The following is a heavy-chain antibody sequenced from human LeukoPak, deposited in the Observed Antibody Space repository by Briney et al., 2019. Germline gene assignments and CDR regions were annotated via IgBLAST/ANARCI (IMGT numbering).Heavy chain of an antibody. Sequence: ASVKVSCKASGYTFTGYSMHWVRQAPGQGLEWMGWINPNSGGTNYAQKFQGRVTMTRDTSISTAYMELSRLRSDDTAVYYCAREGGDGIVGALRGYMDVWGKGTTVTVSS. J-gene: IGHJ6*03. CDR3: AREGGDGIVGALRGYMDV. D-gene: IGHD1-26*01. CDR2: INPNSGGT. V-gene: IGHV1-2*02. CDR1: GYTFTGYS.